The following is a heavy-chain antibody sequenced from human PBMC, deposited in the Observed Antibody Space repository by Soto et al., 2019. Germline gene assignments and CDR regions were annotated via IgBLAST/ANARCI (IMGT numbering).Heavy chain of an antibody. J-gene: IGHJ6*02. CDR2: IYPDDSDI. Sequence: PGESLKISCKGSGYRFTTYWIAWVRQMPGKGLEWMGTIYPDDSDIRYSPSFQGQVTISADKSISTVYLQWSSLKASDAAMYYCARGALGSGAYYNVVEYYGLDVWGQGTTVTVSS. D-gene: IGHD3-10*01. V-gene: IGHV5-51*01. CDR1: GYRFTTYW. CDR3: ARGALGSGAYYNVVEYYGLDV.